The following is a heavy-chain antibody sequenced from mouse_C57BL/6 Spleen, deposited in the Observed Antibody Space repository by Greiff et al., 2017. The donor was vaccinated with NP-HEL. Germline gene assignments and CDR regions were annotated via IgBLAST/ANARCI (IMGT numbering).Heavy chain of an antibody. CDR3: ARQSSGYWYFDV. V-gene: IGHV5-9*01. Sequence: EVQVVESGGGLVKPGGSLKLSCAASGFTFSSYTMSWVRQTPEKRLEWVATISGGGGNTYYPDSVKGRFTISRDNAKNTLYLQMSSLRSEDTALYYCARQSSGYWYFDVWGTGTTVTVSS. D-gene: IGHD3-2*02. J-gene: IGHJ1*03. CDR2: ISGGGGNT. CDR1: GFTFSSYT.